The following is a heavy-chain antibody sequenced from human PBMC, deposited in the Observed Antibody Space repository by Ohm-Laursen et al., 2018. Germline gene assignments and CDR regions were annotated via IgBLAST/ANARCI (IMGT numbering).Heavy chain of an antibody. CDR3: AKGPYSGYDYGGYFDY. CDR1: GFTFDDYA. CDR2: IGWKSDSI. D-gene: IGHD5-12*01. J-gene: IGHJ4*02. Sequence: SLRLSCAASGFTFDDYAMHWVRQAPGKGLEWVSGIGWKSDSIGYADSVKGRFTISRDNAKNSLYLQMNSLRAEDTALYYCAKGPYSGYDYGGYFDYWGQGTLVTVSS. V-gene: IGHV3-9*01.